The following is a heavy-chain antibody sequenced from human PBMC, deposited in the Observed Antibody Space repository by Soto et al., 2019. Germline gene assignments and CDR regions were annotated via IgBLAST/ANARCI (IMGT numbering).Heavy chain of an antibody. D-gene: IGHD6-13*01. V-gene: IGHV3-30*18. J-gene: IGHJ6*02. Sequence: QVQLVESGGGVVQPGRSLRLSCAASGFTFSSYGMHWVRQAPGKGLEWVAVISYDGSNKYYADSVKGRFTISRDNSKNTLYLQMNSLRAEDTAVYYWAKVTAAGTQYYYYGKDVWGQGTTVTVSS. CDR1: GFTFSSYG. CDR2: ISYDGSNK. CDR3: AKVTAAGTQYYYYGKDV.